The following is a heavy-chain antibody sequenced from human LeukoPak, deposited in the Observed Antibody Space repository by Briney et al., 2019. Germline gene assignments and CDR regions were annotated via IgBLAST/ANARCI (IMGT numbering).Heavy chain of an antibody. D-gene: IGHD3-22*01. CDR1: GFTFNSYW. CDR2: IKQDGSEK. V-gene: IGHV3-7*01. J-gene: IGHJ5*02. CDR3: AGLSGGFYDTNDYA. Sequence: TGGSLRLSCVASGFTFNSYWMSWVRQAPGKGLEWVANIKQDGSEKYYVDSVKGRFTISRDNAKNSLYLQMNILRVEDTAVYYCAGLSGGFYDTNDYAWGQGTLVTVSS.